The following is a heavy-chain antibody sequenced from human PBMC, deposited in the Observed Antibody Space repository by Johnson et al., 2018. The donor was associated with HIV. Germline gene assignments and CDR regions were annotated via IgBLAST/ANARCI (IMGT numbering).Heavy chain of an antibody. Sequence: QVQLVESGGGVVQPGRSLRLSCAASGFTFSQFAMHWVRQAPGKGLEWVAVISYDGSNKYYADSVKGRFTISRDNSKNTLYLQMNSLRAEDTAVYYCARATRSSSSGRHDAFDIWGQGTMVTVSS. V-gene: IGHV3-30*04. D-gene: IGHD6-6*01. CDR2: ISYDGSNK. CDR3: ARATRSSSSGRHDAFDI. CDR1: GFTFSQFA. J-gene: IGHJ3*02.